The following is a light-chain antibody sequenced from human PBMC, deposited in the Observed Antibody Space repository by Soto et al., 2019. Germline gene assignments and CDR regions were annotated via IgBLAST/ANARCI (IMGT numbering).Light chain of an antibody. CDR3: QEYNNWHPIT. CDR1: QSISSK. Sequence: EIVMKQSPATLSVYPGERATLSCRASQSISSKLAWYQQKPGQAPRLLIYGASTRATGIPVRFSGSGSGTEFTLTITSLQSEDFAVYYCQEYNNWHPITFGGGTKVDIK. J-gene: IGKJ4*01. V-gene: IGKV3-15*01. CDR2: GAS.